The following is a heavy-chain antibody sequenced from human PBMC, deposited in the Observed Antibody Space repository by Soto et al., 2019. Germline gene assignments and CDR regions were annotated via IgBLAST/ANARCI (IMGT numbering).Heavy chain of an antibody. CDR1: GYTFTSYY. CDR3: AREAPAYCSSTSCYYYYYGMDV. J-gene: IGHJ6*02. V-gene: IGHV1-46*01. Sequence: GASVKVSCKASGYTFTSYYMHWVRQAPGQGLEWMGIINPSGGSTSYAQKFQGRVTMTRDTSTSTVYMVLSSLRSEDTAVYYCAREAPAYCSSTSCYYYYYGMDVWGQGTTVTVSS. D-gene: IGHD2-2*01. CDR2: INPSGGST.